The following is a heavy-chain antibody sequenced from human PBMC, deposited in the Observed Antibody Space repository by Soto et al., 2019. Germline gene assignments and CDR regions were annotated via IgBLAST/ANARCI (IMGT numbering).Heavy chain of an antibody. J-gene: IGHJ6*02. V-gene: IGHV4-31*03. CDR3: ARTGLRCISTSCYLLSVGMDV. Sequence: QVQLQESGPGLVKPSQTLSLTCTVSGGSISSGGYYWSWIRQHPGKGLEWIGYIYYSGSTYYNPSLKSRVTISVDTSKNQFSLKLSSVTAADTAVYYCARTGLRCISTSCYLLSVGMDVWGQGTTVTVSS. D-gene: IGHD2-2*01. CDR2: IYYSGST. CDR1: GGSISSGGYY.